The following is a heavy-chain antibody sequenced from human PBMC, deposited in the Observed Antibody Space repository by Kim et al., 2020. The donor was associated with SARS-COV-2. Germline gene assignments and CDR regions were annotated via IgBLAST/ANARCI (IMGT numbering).Heavy chain of an antibody. CDR3: AKDLRLGESSFY. V-gene: IGHV3-9*01. CDR2: ISWNSGSI. CDR1: GFTFDDYA. Sequence: GGSLRLSCAASGFTFDDYAMHWVRQAPGKGLEWVSGISWNSGSIGYADSVKGRFTISRDNAKNSLYLQMNSLRAEDTALYYCAKDLRLGESSFYWGQGTLVTVSS. J-gene: IGHJ4*02. D-gene: IGHD3-16*02.